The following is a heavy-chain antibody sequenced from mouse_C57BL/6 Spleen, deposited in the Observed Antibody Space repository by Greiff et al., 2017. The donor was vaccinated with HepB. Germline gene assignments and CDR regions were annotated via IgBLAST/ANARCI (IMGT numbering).Heavy chain of an antibody. J-gene: IGHJ2*01. CDR2: IHPNSGST. V-gene: IGHV1-64*01. D-gene: IGHD1-1*01. CDR3: ALSTPGVATDY. Sequence: QVQLQQPGAELVKPGASVKLSCKASGYTFTSYWMHWVKQRPGQGLEWIGMIHPNSGSTNYNEKFKSKATLTVDKSSSTAYMQLSSLTSEDSAVYYCALSTPGVATDYWGQGTTLTVSS. CDR1: GYTFTSYW.